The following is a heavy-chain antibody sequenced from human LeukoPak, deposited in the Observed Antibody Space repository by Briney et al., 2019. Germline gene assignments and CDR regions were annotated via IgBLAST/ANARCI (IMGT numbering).Heavy chain of an antibody. D-gene: IGHD7-27*01. CDR3: ARDVTGDAGDY. J-gene: IGHJ4*02. CDR1: GFTFSSYS. Sequence: KAGGSLRLSCAASGFTFSSYSMNWARQAPGKGLEWVSSISSSSSYIYYADSVKGRFTISRDNAKNSLYLQMSSLRAEDTAVYYCARDVTGDAGDYWGQGTLVTVSS. V-gene: IGHV3-21*01. CDR2: ISSSSSYI.